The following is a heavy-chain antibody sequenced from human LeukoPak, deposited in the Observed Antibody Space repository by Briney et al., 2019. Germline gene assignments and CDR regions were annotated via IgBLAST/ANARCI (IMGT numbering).Heavy chain of an antibody. CDR3: ARGETSEYYYDL. J-gene: IGHJ4*02. CDR2: IYYSGST. D-gene: IGHD6-6*01. CDR1: GGSISSYY. V-gene: IGHV4-59*01. Sequence: SETLSLTCTVSGGSISSYYWSWIRQPPGKGLEWIGYIYYSGSTNYNPSLKSRVTISVDTSKNQFSLKLSSVTAADTAVYYCARGETSEYYYDLWGQGTLVTVSS.